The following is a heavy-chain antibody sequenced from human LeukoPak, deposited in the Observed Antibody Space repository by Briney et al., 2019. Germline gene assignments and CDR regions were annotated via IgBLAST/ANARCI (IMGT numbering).Heavy chain of an antibody. D-gene: IGHD3-22*01. J-gene: IGHJ4*02. V-gene: IGHV3-23*01. CDR1: GFTFSSYA. Sequence: GGSLRLSCAASGFTFSSYAMRWVRQSPGKGLEWVSAISSSGGSTYYADSAKGRFTISRDNSKNTLYLQMNSLRAEDTAVYYCAKVWDTYYYDSSGSFDYWGQGTLVTVSS. CDR2: ISSSGGST. CDR3: AKVWDTYYYDSSGSFDY.